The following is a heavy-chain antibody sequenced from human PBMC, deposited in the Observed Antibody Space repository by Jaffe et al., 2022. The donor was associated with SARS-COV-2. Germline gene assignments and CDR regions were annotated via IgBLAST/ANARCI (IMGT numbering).Heavy chain of an antibody. J-gene: IGHJ6*02. CDR1: GGSISNYY. Sequence: QVQLQESGPGLVKPSETLPLTCSVSGGSISNYYWSWIRQPPGKGLEWIGHINYSGSTNYNPSLKSRVTISVDTSKNQFSLKLSSVTAADTAVYYCARAGYSYGYFYYGMDVWGQGTTVTVSS. CDR2: INYSGST. V-gene: IGHV4-59*01. D-gene: IGHD5-18*01. CDR3: ARAGYSYGYFYYGMDV.